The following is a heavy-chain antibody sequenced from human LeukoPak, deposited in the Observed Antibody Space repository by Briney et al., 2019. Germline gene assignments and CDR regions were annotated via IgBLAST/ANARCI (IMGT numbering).Heavy chain of an antibody. CDR2: IYHSGST. J-gene: IGHJ4*02. D-gene: IGHD5-18*01. CDR3: ARGHTENYFDY. V-gene: IGHV4-30-2*01. CDR1: GGSISSGGYS. Sequence: SQTLSLTCAVSGGSISSGGYSWSWIRQPPGKGLEWIGYIYHSGSTYYNPSLKSRVTISVDRSKNQFSLKLSSVTAADTAVYYCARGHTENYFDYWGQGTLVTASS.